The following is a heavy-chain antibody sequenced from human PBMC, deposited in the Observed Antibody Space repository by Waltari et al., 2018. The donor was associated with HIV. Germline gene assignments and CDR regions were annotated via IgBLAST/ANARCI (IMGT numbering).Heavy chain of an antibody. CDR1: GGSISSGDYY. V-gene: IGHV4-30-4*01. CDR2: IYYSGST. J-gene: IGHJ6*02. D-gene: IGHD2-2*01. CDR3: ARAGSVFGTSPYGMDV. Sequence: QVQLQESGPGLVKPSQTLSLTCTVSGGSISSGDYYWSWIRQPPGKGLEGIGYIYYSGSTYYNPTLNSRVTISVDTSKNQFSLKLSSVSAADTAMYYCARAGSVFGTSPYGMDVWGQGTTVTVSS.